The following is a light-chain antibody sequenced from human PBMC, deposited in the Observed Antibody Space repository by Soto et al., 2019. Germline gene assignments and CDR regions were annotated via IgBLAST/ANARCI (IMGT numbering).Light chain of an antibody. CDR3: QSYDSSLSVGV. Sequence: QSVLTQPPSVSGAPGQRVTISCTGSSSNIGAGYDVHWYQQLPGTAPKLLIYGNSNRPSGVPDRFSGSKSGTSASLAITGLQAEDEADYYRQSYDSSLSVGVFGGGTKLTVL. CDR2: GNS. V-gene: IGLV1-40*01. J-gene: IGLJ3*02. CDR1: SSNIGAGYD.